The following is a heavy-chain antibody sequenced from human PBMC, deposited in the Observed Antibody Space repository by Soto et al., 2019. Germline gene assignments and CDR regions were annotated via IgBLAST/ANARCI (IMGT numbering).Heavy chain of an antibody. D-gene: IGHD3-9*01. J-gene: IGHJ5*02. CDR2: IYYSGST. CDR1: GGSISSSSYY. CDR3: ARQERGTYYAILTGYYVRNWFDP. V-gene: IGHV4-39*01. Sequence: PSETLSLTCTVSGGSISSSSYYWGWIRQPPGKGLEWIGSIYYSGSTYYNPSLKSRVTISVDTSKNQFSLKLSSVTAADTAVYYCARQERGTYYAILTGYYVRNWFDPWGQGTLVTGSS.